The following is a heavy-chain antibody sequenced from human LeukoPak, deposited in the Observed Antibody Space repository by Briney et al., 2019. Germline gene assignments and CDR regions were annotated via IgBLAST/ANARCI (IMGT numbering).Heavy chain of an antibody. D-gene: IGHD5-12*01. CDR1: GGSISRHY. V-gene: IGHV4-59*08. CDR3: ARQGGGYD. J-gene: IGHJ4*02. CDR2: NYYTGST. Sequence: PSETLSLTCTVSGGSISRHYWMWTRQPPGKGLEWLGYNYYTGSTNYNSSLGGRITILIDTSKNQFSLTLTSVTAADTAVYYCARQGGGYDWGQGILVTVSS.